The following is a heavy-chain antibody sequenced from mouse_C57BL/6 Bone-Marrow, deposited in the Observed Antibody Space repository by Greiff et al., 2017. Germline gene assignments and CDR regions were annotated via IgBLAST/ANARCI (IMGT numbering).Heavy chain of an antibody. CDR3: SRVLPLDY. CDR1: GYTFTDYY. J-gene: IGHJ2*01. Sequence: VQLHQSGPELVKPGASVKISCKASGYTFTDYYMNWVKQSHGKSLEWIGDITPNNGGTSYNQKFKGKAKLTVDKSYSTAYMVPRSLTSEDSAVYYCSRVLPLDYWGQGTTLTVSS. V-gene: IGHV1-26*01. D-gene: IGHD5-5*01. CDR2: ITPNNGGT.